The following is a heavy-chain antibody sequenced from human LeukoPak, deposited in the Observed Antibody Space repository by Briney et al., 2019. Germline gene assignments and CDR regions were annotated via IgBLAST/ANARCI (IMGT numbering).Heavy chain of an antibody. V-gene: IGHV4-39*01. CDR2: IYYSGST. CDR1: GGSISSSSYY. D-gene: IGHD5-18*01. Sequence: PSETLSLTCTVSGGSISSSSYYWGWIRQPPGKGLEWIGSIYYSGSTYYNPSLKSRVTISVDTSKNQFSLKLSSVTAADTAVYYCARHGYSYANFDYWGQGTLVTVSS. CDR3: ARHGYSYANFDY. J-gene: IGHJ4*02.